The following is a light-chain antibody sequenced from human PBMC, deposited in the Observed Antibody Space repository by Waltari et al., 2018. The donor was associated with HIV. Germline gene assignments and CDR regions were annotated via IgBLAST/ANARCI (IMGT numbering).Light chain of an antibody. J-gene: IGLJ2*01. Sequence: QSALTQPPSASGSPGQSVTISCTGTSSDVGGYNYVSWYQQHPGKAPKLMIFDVSKRPSWVPGRFSGSKSGTTASLTVSGLHAEDEADYYCSSYAGSNNLVFGGGTKVTVL. CDR2: DVS. CDR1: SSDVGGYNY. CDR3: SSYAGSNNLV. V-gene: IGLV2-8*01.